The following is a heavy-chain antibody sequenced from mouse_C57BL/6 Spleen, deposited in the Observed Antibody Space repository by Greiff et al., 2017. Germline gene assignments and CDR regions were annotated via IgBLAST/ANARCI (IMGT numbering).Heavy chain of an antibody. V-gene: IGHV5-4*01. CDR2: ISDGGSYT. Sequence: EVQLVESGGGLVKPGGSLKLSCAASGFTFSSYAMSWVRQTPEQRLEWVATISDGGSYTYYPDNVKGRFTISRDNAKNNLYLQMSHLKSEDSAMYYCAREGNYFDYWGQGTSLTVSS. CDR3: AREGNYFDY. J-gene: IGHJ2*02. CDR1: GFTFSSYA.